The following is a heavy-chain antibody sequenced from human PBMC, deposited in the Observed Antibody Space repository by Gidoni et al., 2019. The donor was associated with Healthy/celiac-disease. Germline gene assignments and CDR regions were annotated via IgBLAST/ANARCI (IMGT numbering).Heavy chain of an antibody. D-gene: IGHD2-21*01. CDR2: ISWNSGSI. CDR1: GFTFDDYA. CDR3: AKSIAYCGGDCYHAFDI. V-gene: IGHV3-9*01. Sequence: EVQLVESGGGLVQPGRSLRLSCAASGFTFDDYAMHWVRQAPGKGLEWVSGISWNSGSIGYADSVKGRFTISRDNAKNSLYLQMNSLRAEDTALYYCAKSIAYCGGDCYHAFDIWGQGTMVTVSS. J-gene: IGHJ3*02.